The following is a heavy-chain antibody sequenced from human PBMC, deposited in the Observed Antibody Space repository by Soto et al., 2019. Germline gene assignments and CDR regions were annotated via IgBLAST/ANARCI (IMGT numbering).Heavy chain of an antibody. V-gene: IGHV4-61*01. CDR2: IYYSGST. CDR1: GGSVSSGSYY. Sequence: SETLSLTCTVSGGSVSSGSYYWSWIRQPPGKGLEWIGYIYYSGSTNYNPSLKSRVTISVDTSKNQFSLKLSSVTAADTAVYYCARASIAVYNWFDPWGQGTLVTVPQ. D-gene: IGHD6-6*01. J-gene: IGHJ5*02. CDR3: ARASIAVYNWFDP.